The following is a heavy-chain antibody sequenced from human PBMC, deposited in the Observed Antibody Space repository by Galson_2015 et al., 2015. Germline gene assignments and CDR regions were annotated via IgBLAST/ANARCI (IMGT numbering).Heavy chain of an antibody. J-gene: IGHJ2*01. D-gene: IGHD6-13*01. CDR2: INTDNLNT. CDR3: ARLPLTSGWYYWYFDL. V-gene: IGHV1-3*04. Sequence: SVKVSCKASGYTFTTYAIHWVRQAPGQGLEWMGWINTDNLNTKYSQKFQGRVTITRDTFASTAYMELNGLRSEDTAVYYCARLPLTSGWYYWYFDLWGRGTLVTVSS. CDR1: GYTFTTYA.